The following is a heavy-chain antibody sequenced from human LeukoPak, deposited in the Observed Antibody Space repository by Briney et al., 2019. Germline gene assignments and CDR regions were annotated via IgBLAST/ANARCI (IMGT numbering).Heavy chain of an antibody. CDR3: ARGNSIYYGMDV. V-gene: IGHV3-21*01. D-gene: IGHD4-23*01. CDR1: GFTFSTYT. CDR2: ITSSSTNI. Sequence: SGGSLRLSCAASGFTFSTYTMNWVRQAPGKGLEWVSSITSSSTNIFYSDSLKGRFTVSRDNAKNSLYLQMNSLRAEDTAVYYCARGNSIYYGMDVWGQGTTVTVSS. J-gene: IGHJ6*02.